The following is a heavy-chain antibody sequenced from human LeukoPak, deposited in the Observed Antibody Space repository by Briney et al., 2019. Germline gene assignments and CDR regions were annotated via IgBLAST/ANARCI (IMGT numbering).Heavy chain of an antibody. CDR1: GYTFTDYF. CDR2: IGPKSGDT. Sequence: ASVKVSCKASGYTFTDYFIHWVRQAPGQGLEWMGWIGPKSGDTSYSQKFQGRVTMTRDTSISTAYMELIGLRSDDTAVYYCAGPWDQVGFDPWGQGTLVSVSS. V-gene: IGHV1-2*02. CDR3: AGPWDQVGFDP. D-gene: IGHD1-26*01. J-gene: IGHJ5*02.